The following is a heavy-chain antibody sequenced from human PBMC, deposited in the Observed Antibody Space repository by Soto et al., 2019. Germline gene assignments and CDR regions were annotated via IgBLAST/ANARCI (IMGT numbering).Heavy chain of an antibody. D-gene: IGHD3-3*01. CDR2: ISYDGSNK. J-gene: IGHJ3*02. CDR1: GFTFSSYA. Sequence: GGSLRLSCAASGFTFSSYAMHWVRQAPGKGLEWVAVISYDGSNKYYADSVKGRFTISRDNSKNTLYLQMNSLRAEDTAVYYCARDSLYDFWSGYSGDAFDIWGQGTMVTVS. V-gene: IGHV3-30-3*01. CDR3: ARDSLYDFWSGYSGDAFDI.